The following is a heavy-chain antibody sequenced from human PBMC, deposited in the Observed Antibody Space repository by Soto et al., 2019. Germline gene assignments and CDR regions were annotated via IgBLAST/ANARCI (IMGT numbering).Heavy chain of an antibody. CDR1: GFTFRSYS. V-gene: IGHV3-21*01. CDR3: ARGGTGSLDY. D-gene: IGHD3-16*01. CDR2: ISVSSSHI. J-gene: IGHJ4*02. Sequence: ESVGGLVKPGGSLRLSCAASGFTFRSYSMNWVRQAPGKGLEWVSSISVSSSHIYYADSVKGRFTISRDNAKNSLYLQMNSLRAEDTAVYYCARGGTGSLDYWGQGTPVTVSS.